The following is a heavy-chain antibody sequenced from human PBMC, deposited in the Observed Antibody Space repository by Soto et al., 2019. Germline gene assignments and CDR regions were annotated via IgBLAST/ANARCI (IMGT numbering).Heavy chain of an antibody. Sequence: GGSLRLSCAASGFTFSSYSMNWVRQAPGKGLEWVSSISSSSSYIYYADSVKGRFTISRDNAKNTLYLQMNSLRAEDTAVYYCARVDYYYYDMDVWGQGTTVTVSS. CDR2: ISSSSSYI. V-gene: IGHV3-21*01. CDR3: ARVDYYYYDMDV. CDR1: GFTFSSYS. J-gene: IGHJ6*02.